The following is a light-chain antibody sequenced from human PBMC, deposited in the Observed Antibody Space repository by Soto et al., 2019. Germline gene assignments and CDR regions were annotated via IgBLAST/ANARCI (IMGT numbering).Light chain of an antibody. CDR2: EVT. Sequence: QSALTQPASVSGSPGQSITISCTGTSSDVGGYNYVSWHQQHPGKAPKLMIYEVTNRPSGVSSRFAGSKPDNTASLTISGLQAEDEADYFCSSYTSSTTLVFGTGTKLTVL. CDR3: SSYTSSTTLV. V-gene: IGLV2-14*01. CDR1: SSDVGGYNY. J-gene: IGLJ1*01.